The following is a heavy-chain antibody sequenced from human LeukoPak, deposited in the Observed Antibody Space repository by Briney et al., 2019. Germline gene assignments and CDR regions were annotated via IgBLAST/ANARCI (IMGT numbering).Heavy chain of an antibody. Sequence: SETLSLTCTVSGAAISDYLWSWIRQPAGKDLEWIGRISTTGSTYFNPSLQSRVRMSVDSSKTHFSLRLSSVTAADTAVYYCARVLPGYSGYDLDYWGQGTLVTVSS. D-gene: IGHD5-12*01. J-gene: IGHJ4*02. V-gene: IGHV4-4*07. CDR2: ISTTGST. CDR1: GAAISDYL. CDR3: ARVLPGYSGYDLDY.